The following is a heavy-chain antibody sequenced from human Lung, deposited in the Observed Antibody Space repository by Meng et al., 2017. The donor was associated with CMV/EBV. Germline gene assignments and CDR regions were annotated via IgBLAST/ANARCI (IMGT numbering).Heavy chain of an antibody. V-gene: IGHV1-2*06. J-gene: IGHJ4*02. D-gene: IGHD7-27*01. CDR1: GYTFTGYY. CDR2: ITPSSGGT. Sequence: QGPLGQSGAEVKKPGASVKVSCKASGYTFTGYYMHWLRKAPGQGLEWVGRITPSSGGTTYAQKFQGRVTMTRDTSISTAYMELSSLRSDDAAIYYCVRANLGSADYWGQGTLVTVSS. CDR3: VRANLGSADY.